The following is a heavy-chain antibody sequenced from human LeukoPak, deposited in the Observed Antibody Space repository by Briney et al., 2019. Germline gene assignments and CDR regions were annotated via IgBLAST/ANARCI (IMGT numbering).Heavy chain of an antibody. D-gene: IGHD1-14*01. CDR1: GGSVSSYY. CDR2: IHNSGRT. V-gene: IGHV4-59*08. J-gene: IGHJ4*02. Sequence: PSETLSLTCSVSGGSVSSYYWSWIRQSPGKGLEWLGYIHNSGRTNYNPSLKSRVTGFVDTSKNQVSLRLSSVTAADTAVYYCARHGTISSESYFDYWGQGALVTVSS. CDR3: ARHGTISSESYFDY.